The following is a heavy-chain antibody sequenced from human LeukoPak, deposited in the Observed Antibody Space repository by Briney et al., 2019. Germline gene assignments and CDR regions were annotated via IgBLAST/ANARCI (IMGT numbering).Heavy chain of an antibody. Sequence: PGGSLRLSCAASGFTFSSYAMSWVRQAPGKGLEWVSAISGSGGSTYYADSVKGRFTISRDNAKNSLYLQMNSLRAEDTALYYCAKEMVRGAKNYFDYWGQGTLVTVSS. D-gene: IGHD3-10*01. CDR3: AKEMVRGAKNYFDY. CDR1: GFTFSSYA. CDR2: ISGSGGST. V-gene: IGHV3-23*01. J-gene: IGHJ4*02.